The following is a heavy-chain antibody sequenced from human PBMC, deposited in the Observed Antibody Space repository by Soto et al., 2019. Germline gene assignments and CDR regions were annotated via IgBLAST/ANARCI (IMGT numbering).Heavy chain of an antibody. J-gene: IGHJ6*02. Sequence: QMQLVQSGPEVKKPGTSVKVSCKASGFTFTSSAMQWVRQARGQRLEWIGWIVVGSGNTNYAQKFQERVTSTRDMSTSTAYMELSSLRSEDTAVYYCAADSSSWSNYYYGMDVWGQGTTVTVSS. D-gene: IGHD6-13*01. CDR3: AADSSSWSNYYYGMDV. CDR1: GFTFTSSA. CDR2: IVVGSGNT. V-gene: IGHV1-58*02.